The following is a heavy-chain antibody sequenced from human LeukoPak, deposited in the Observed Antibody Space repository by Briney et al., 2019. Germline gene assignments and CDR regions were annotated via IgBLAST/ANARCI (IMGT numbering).Heavy chain of an antibody. J-gene: IGHJ6*03. CDR3: ARELLWFGELNYYYYMDV. Sequence: GGSLRLSCAASGFTFSSYSMNWVRQAPGKGLEWVSSISSSSYIYYADSVKGRYTISRDNAKNSLYLQMNSLRAEDTAVYYCARELLWFGELNYYYYMDVWGKGTTVTISS. CDR2: ISSSSYI. D-gene: IGHD3-10*01. CDR1: GFTFSSYS. V-gene: IGHV3-21*01.